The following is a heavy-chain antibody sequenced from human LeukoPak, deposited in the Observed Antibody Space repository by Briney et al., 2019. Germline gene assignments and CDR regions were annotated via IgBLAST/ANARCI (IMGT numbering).Heavy chain of an antibody. CDR3: ARVGGWAMAYYY. D-gene: IGHD5-18*01. V-gene: IGHV3-20*04. CDR1: GFTFDDYG. CDR2: INWNGGST. Sequence: PGGSLRLSCAASGFTFDDYGMSWVRQAPGKGLEWVSGINWNGGSTGYADSVKGRFTISRDNAKNSLYLQMNSLRAEDTAVYYCARVGGWAMAYYYWGQGTLVTVSS. J-gene: IGHJ4*02.